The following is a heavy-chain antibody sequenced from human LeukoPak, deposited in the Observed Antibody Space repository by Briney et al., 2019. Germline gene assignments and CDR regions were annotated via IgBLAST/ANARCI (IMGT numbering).Heavy chain of an antibody. D-gene: IGHD3-3*01. Sequence: PGGSLRLSCAASGFTFSTYAMHWVRQAPGKGLEWVAFTSFDESNKFYADSVEGRFTISRDTSKNTLFLEMNRLTIEDRAIYYCAKSRRQYDFWSGFDYWGRGTLVTVSS. J-gene: IGHJ4*02. CDR3: AKSRRQYDFWSGFDY. V-gene: IGHV3-30-3*02. CDR2: TSFDESNK. CDR1: GFTFSTYA.